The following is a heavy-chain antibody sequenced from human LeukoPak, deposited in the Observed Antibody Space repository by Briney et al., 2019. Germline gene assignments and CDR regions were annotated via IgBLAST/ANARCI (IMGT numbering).Heavy chain of an antibody. Sequence: SETLSLTCTVSGGSIGSYYWSWIRQPPGKGLEWIGYIYYSGSTNYNPSLKSRVTISVDTSKNQFSLKLSSVTAADTAVYYCATYDYGDYYFDYWGQGTLVTVSS. CDR3: ATYDYGDYYFDY. V-gene: IGHV4-59*08. D-gene: IGHD4-17*01. CDR2: IYYSGST. CDR1: GGSIGSYY. J-gene: IGHJ4*02.